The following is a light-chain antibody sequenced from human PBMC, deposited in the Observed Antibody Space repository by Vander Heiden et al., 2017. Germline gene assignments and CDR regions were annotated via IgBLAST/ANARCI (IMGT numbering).Light chain of an antibody. CDR2: GAS. CDR1: QSVSSSY. V-gene: IGKV3-20*01. Sequence: EIVLTQSPGTLSLSPGERATLSCRASQSVSSSYLAWYQQKPGQAPRLLIYGASSRATGIPDRFSGSGSGTDFTLTISRLEPEDFAVYYCQQYCSSLSTFGQGTKVEIK. J-gene: IGKJ1*01. CDR3: QQYCSSLST.